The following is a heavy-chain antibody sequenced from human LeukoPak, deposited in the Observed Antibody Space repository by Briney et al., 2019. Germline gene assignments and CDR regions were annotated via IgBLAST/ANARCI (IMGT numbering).Heavy chain of an antibody. Sequence: SETLSLTCTVSGGSISSYYWSWIRQPPGKGLEWIGYIYYSGSTNYNPSLKSRVTISVDTSKNQFSLRLSSVTAADTAVYYCARGGKGSRGYYYYYMDVWGKGTTVTVSS. V-gene: IGHV4-59*01. J-gene: IGHJ6*03. CDR3: ARGGKGSRGYYYYYMDV. CDR1: GGSISSYY. D-gene: IGHD3-10*01. CDR2: IYYSGST.